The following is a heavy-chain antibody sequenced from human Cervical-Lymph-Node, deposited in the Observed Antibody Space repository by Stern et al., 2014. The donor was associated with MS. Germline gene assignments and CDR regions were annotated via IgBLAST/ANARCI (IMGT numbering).Heavy chain of an antibody. V-gene: IGHV5-51*01. CDR2: IYPPDSET. CDR3: ARHTGDYAFDY. D-gene: IGHD4-17*01. CDR1: GYNFPVYW. Sequence: VQLVESGAEVKKPGESLKVSCQVSGYNFPVYWIGWVRQTPGKGLEWVGNIYPPDSETSYNPAFQGQVSMSVDKSVSTAYRQWSSLQTSDTALYFCARHTGDYAFDYWGQGTLVIVSS. J-gene: IGHJ4*02.